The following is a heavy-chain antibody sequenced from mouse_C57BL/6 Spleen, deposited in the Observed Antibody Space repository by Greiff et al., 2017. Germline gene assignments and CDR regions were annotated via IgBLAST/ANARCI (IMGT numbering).Heavy chain of an antibody. V-gene: IGHV1-61*01. Sequence: QVQLQQPGAELVRPGSSVKLSCKASGYTFTSYWMDWVKQRPGQGLEWIGNICPSDSETHYNQKFKDKATLTVDKSSSTAYMQLSSLTSEDSAVYYCARKGYYGNAYWGQGTTLTVSS. CDR3: ARKGYYGNAY. CDR1: GYTFTSYW. D-gene: IGHD2-1*01. J-gene: IGHJ2*01. CDR2: ICPSDSET.